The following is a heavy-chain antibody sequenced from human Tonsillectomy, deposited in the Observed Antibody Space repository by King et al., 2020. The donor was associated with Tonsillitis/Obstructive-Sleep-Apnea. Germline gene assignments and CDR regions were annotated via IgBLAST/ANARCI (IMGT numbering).Heavy chain of an antibody. D-gene: IGHD2-2*02. J-gene: IGHJ5*02. CDR2: FNHSGST. Sequence: VQLQQWGAGLLKPSETLSLTCGVYGGSFSGYYWSWIRQPPGKGLEWIGEFNHSGSTNYNPSLKSRVTISVDTSKNHLSLKLYSVTAADTAVYYCARGVEILGYCSSTSCYKNWFDPWGQGTLVTVSS. CDR3: ARGVEILGYCSSTSCYKNWFDP. V-gene: IGHV4-34*01. CDR1: GGSFSGYY.